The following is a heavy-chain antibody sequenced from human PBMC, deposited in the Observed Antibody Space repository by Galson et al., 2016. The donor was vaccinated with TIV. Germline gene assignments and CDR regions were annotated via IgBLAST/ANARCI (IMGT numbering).Heavy chain of an antibody. D-gene: IGHD5-18*01. Sequence: VKVSCKASGGTFSTYVFNWVRLAPGQGLEWMGGIIPLFGTINYAQKFQGRVTITADESSTTVYMELNSLRSGDTAVYYCASDRNTALDTYHQYYGMDVWGQGTTVTVSS. CDR2: IIPLFGTI. V-gene: IGHV1-69*01. J-gene: IGHJ6*02. CDR3: ASDRNTALDTYHQYYGMDV. CDR1: GGTFSTYV.